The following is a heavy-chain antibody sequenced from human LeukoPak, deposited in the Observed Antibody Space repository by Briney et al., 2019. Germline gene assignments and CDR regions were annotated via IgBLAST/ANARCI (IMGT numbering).Heavy chain of an antibody. V-gene: IGHV3-7*01. CDR2: IKQDGSET. D-gene: IGHD5-24*01. J-gene: IGHJ4*02. Sequence: GGSLRLSCAASGFTFSSYWMHWVRQAPGKGLEWVANIKQDGSETYYVDSVKGRFTISRDNAKNSLFLQMNSLRAEDTAVYYCARDGEMPTIYFDYWGQGTLVTVSS. CDR1: GFTFSSYW. CDR3: ARDGEMPTIYFDY.